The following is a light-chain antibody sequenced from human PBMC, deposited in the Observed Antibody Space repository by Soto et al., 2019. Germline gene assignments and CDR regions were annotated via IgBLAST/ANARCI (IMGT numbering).Light chain of an antibody. CDR2: GAS. CDR3: QQYGSSPLT. CDR1: QSVSSSF. J-gene: IGKJ4*01. Sequence: LSLSPGERATLSCRASQSVSSSFLAWYQQKPGQAPRLLIYGASSRATGIPDRFSGSGSGTDFTLTISRLEPEDVAVYYCQQYGSSPLTFGGGTKVEIK. V-gene: IGKV3-20*01.